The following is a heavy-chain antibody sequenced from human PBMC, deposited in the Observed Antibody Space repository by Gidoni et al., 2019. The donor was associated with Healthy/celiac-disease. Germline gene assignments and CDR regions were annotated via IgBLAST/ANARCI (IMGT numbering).Heavy chain of an antibody. D-gene: IGHD3-10*01. CDR1: GGSFSGYY. CDR2: INHSGST. CDR3: ARGYYDGSGSQYYFDY. V-gene: IGHV4-34*01. J-gene: IGHJ4*02. Sequence: QVQLQQWGAGLLKPSETLSLTCAVYGGSFSGYYWSWIRQPPGKGLEWIGEINHSGSTNYNPSRKSRVTISVDTSKNQFSLKLSSVTAADTAVYYCARGYYDGSGSQYYFDYWGQGTLVTVSS.